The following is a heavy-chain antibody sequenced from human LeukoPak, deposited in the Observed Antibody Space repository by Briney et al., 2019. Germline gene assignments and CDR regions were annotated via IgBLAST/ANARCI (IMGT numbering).Heavy chain of an antibody. CDR3: ARAEKSYYDILTGYYTIPNFDY. J-gene: IGHJ4*02. D-gene: IGHD3-9*01. V-gene: IGHV3-21*01. CDR2: ISSSRSYI. Sequence: GGSLRLSCAASGFTFSSYSMNWVRQAPGKGLEWVSSISSSRSYIYYADSVKGRFTISRDNAKNSLYLQMNSLRAEDTAVYYCARAEKSYYDILTGYYTIPNFDYWGQGTLVTVSS. CDR1: GFTFSSYS.